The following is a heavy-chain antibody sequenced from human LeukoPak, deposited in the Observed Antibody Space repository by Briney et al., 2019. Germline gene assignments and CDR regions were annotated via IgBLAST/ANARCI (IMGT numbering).Heavy chain of an antibody. D-gene: IGHD5-12*01. Sequence: PSQTLSLTCTVSGGSISSGDYYWSWIRQPPGKGLEWIGYIYYSGSTYYNPSLKSRVTISVDTSKNQFSLKLSSVTAADTAVYYCARGPPSWIPSSGLEDFDYWGQGTLVTVSS. CDR1: GGSISSGDYY. CDR2: IYYSGST. V-gene: IGHV4-30-4*01. J-gene: IGHJ4*02. CDR3: ARGPPSWIPSSGLEDFDY.